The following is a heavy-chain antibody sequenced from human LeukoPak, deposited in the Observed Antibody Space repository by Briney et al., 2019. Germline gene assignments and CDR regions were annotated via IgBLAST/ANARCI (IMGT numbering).Heavy chain of an antibody. Sequence: SQTLSLTCAISGDSVSSNSAAWNWIRQSPSRGLEWLGRTYYRSKWYNDYAISVKSRITINPDTSKNQFSLQLNSVTPDDTAVYYCTRAGGDSWYFDYWSQGTLVTVSS. CDR1: GDSVSSNSAA. CDR3: TRAGGDSWYFDY. J-gene: IGHJ4*02. V-gene: IGHV6-1*01. CDR2: TYYRSKWYN. D-gene: IGHD2-21*02.